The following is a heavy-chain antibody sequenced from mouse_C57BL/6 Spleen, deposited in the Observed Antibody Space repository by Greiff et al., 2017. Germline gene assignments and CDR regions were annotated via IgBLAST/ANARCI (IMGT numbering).Heavy chain of an antibody. J-gene: IGHJ3*01. CDR3: ARYGDYDYPFAY. CDR2: IRNKANGYTT. V-gene: IGHV7-3*01. CDR1: GFTFTDYY. Sequence: EVKLMESGGGLVQPGGSLSLSCAASGFTFTDYYMSWVRQPPGKALEWLGFIRNKANGYTTEYSASVKGRFTISRDNSQSILYLQMNALRAEDSATYYCARYGDYDYPFAYWGQGTLVTVSA. D-gene: IGHD2-4*01.